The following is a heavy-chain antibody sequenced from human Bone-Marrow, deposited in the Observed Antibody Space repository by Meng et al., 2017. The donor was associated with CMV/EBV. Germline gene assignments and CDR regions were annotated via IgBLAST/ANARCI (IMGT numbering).Heavy chain of an antibody. Sequence: SVKVSCKASGGTFSSYTISWVRQAPGQRLEWMGRIIPILGIANYAQKFQGRDTITADKSTSTAYMELSSLRSEDTAVEYCAAGHAEQLAAFDIWGQGTMVTVSS. CDR2: IIPILGIA. CDR1: GGTFSSYT. J-gene: IGHJ3*02. D-gene: IGHD6-13*01. V-gene: IGHV1-69*02. CDR3: AAGHAEQLAAFDI.